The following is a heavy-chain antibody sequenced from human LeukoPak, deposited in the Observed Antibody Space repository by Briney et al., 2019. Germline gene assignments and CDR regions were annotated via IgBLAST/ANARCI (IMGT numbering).Heavy chain of an antibody. CDR2: IYYSGST. CDR3: ARQGGVATTFDY. J-gene: IGHJ4*02. D-gene: IGHD5-12*01. V-gene: IGHV4-59*08. CDR1: GGSITGYY. Sequence: PSATLSLTCTVSGGSITGYYWNWIRQPPGKGLEWIGYIYYSGSTNYNPSLKSRVTISVDTSENQFSLKLNSVTAADTAVHYCARQGGVATTFDYWGQGTLVTVSS.